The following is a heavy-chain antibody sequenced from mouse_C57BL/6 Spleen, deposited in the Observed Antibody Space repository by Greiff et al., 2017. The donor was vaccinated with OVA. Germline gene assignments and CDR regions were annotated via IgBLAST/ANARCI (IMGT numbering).Heavy chain of an antibody. D-gene: IGHD2-4*01. Sequence: EVQLVESGGGLVKPGGSLKLSCAASGFTFSSYTMSWVRQTPEKRLEWVATISGGGGNTYYPDSVKGRFTISRDNAKNTLYLQMSSLRSEDTAVYYCARHEGLRPFAYWGQGTLVTVSA. CDR1: GFTFSSYT. CDR2: ISGGGGNT. CDR3: ARHEGLRPFAY. J-gene: IGHJ3*01. V-gene: IGHV5-9*04.